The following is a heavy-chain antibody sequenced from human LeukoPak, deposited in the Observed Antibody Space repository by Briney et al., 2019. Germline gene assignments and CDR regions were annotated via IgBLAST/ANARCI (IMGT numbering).Heavy chain of an antibody. D-gene: IGHD5-12*01. J-gene: IGHJ6*04. CDR1: GGTFSSYA. V-gene: IGHV1-69*06. CDR2: IIPIFGTA. CDR3: ARVGGGYSGYDLLNPYYGMDV. Sequence: ASVKVSCKASGGTFSSYAISWVRQAPGQGLEWMGGIIPIFGTANYAQKFQGRVTITADKSASTAYMELSSLRSEDTAVYYCARVGGGYSGYDLLNPYYGMDVWGKGTTVTVSS.